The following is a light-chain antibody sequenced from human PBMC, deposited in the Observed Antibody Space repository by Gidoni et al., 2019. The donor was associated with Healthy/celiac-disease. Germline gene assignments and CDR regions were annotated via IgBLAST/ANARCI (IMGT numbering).Light chain of an antibody. J-gene: IGKJ4*01. V-gene: IGKV3-11*01. Sequence: EIVLTQSPATLSLSPGERATLSCRASQSVSSYLAWYQQKPGQAPRLLIYDASNRATGIPARFSGSGSGTDFTLTISSLEPEDFAVYYCQQRSNWRGTFXGXTKVEIK. CDR3: QQRSNWRGT. CDR2: DAS. CDR1: QSVSSY.